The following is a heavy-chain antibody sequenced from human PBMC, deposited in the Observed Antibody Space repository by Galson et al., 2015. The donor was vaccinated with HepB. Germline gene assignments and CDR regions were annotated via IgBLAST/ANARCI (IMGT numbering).Heavy chain of an antibody. CDR2: IYYSGST. CDR3: ARDFLGSTARHAAFDI. Sequence: SETLSLTCTVSGGSVSSGSYYWSWIRQPPGKGLEWIGYIYYSGSTNYNPSLESRVTISVETSKNQFSLKLSSVTAADTALYYCARDFLGSTARHAAFDIWGQGTMVTVSS. D-gene: IGHD1-26*01. V-gene: IGHV4-61*01. CDR1: GGSVSSGSYY. J-gene: IGHJ3*02.